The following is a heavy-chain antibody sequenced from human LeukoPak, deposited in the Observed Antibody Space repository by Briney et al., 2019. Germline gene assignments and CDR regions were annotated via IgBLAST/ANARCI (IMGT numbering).Heavy chain of an antibody. J-gene: IGHJ4*02. D-gene: IGHD5-24*01. CDR3: ARPYTSRDGYNYFDY. V-gene: IGHV4-39*01. CDR1: GGSISSSSYY. CDR2: IYYSGST. Sequence: SETLSLTCTVSGGSISSSSYYWGWIRQPPGKGLEWIGRIYYSGSTYYNPSLKSRVTISVDTSKNQFSLKLSSVTAADTAVYYCARPYTSRDGYNYFDYWGQGTLVTVSS.